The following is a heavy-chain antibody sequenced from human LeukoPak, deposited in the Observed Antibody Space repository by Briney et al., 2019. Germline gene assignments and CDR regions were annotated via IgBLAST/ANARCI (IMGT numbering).Heavy chain of an antibody. CDR3: ARALYWFDP. J-gene: IGHJ5*02. CDR2: ICYGGNT. V-gene: IGHV4-30-4*01. Sequence: PSQTLSLTCSVSGGSISSANYCWSWIRRPPTKGLEWIGYICYGGNTSYSPSLKSQVTIPVDTSKNQSSLSLTSVTAADTAVYYCARALYWFDPWAQGTLVTVSS. CDR1: GGSISSANYC.